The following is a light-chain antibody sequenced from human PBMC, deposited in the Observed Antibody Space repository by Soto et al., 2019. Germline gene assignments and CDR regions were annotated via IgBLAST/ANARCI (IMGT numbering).Light chain of an antibody. Sequence: DIQMTQSPSSLSASVGDRVTITCRASQSISSWLAWYQQKPGKATKLLIYDASSLESGVPSRFSGSGSGTEFTLTISSLQPDDFATYYCQQYNSYSWTFGQGTKGDIK. V-gene: IGKV1-5*01. CDR3: QQYNSYSWT. CDR1: QSISSW. J-gene: IGKJ1*01. CDR2: DAS.